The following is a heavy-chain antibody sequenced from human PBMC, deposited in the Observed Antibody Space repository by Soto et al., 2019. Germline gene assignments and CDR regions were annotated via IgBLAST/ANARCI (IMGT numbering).Heavy chain of an antibody. V-gene: IGHV4-34*01. CDR1: GGSFSGYY. CDR3: ARAEGRFLEWLLYYYYFDY. Sequence: SETLSLTCAVYGGSFSGYYWSWIRQPPGKGLEWIGEINHSGSTNYNPSLKSRVTISVDTSKNQFSLKLSSVTAADTAVYYCARAEGRFLEWLLYYYYFDYWGQGTLVTVS. D-gene: IGHD3-3*01. CDR2: INHSGST. J-gene: IGHJ4*02.